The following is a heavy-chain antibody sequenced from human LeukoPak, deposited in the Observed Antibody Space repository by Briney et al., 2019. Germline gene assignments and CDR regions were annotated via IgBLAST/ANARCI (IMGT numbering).Heavy chain of an antibody. CDR3: ARGGGVAGKYFDY. D-gene: IGHD6-19*01. CDR1: GGTFSSYA. V-gene: IGHV1-69*13. Sequence: GASVKVSCKASGGTFSSYAISWVRQAPGQGLEWMGGIIPIFGTANYAKKFQGRVTITADESTSTVYMELSSLRSEDTAVYYCARGGGVAGKYFDYWGQGTLVTVSS. J-gene: IGHJ4*02. CDR2: IIPIFGTA.